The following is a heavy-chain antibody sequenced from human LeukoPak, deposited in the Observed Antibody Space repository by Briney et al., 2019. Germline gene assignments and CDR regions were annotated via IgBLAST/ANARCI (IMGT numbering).Heavy chain of an antibody. Sequence: SQTLSLTCAISGDSVSSNSAAWNWIRQSPSRGLEWLGRTYYRSKWYNDYAVSVKSRITINPDTSKNQFSLQLNSVTPEDTAVYYCARGDSSSSWYGSQAFDYWGQGTLVTVSS. CDR3: ARGDSSSSWYGSQAFDY. CDR2: TYYRSKWYN. V-gene: IGHV6-1*01. D-gene: IGHD6-13*01. J-gene: IGHJ4*02. CDR1: GDSVSSNSAA.